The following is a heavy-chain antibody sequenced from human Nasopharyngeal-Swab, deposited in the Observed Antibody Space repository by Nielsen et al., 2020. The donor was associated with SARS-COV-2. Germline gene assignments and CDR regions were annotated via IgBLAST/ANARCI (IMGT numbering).Heavy chain of an antibody. CDR2: ISGSGGST. CDR1: GFTFSSYA. D-gene: IGHD6-13*01. Sequence: GGSLRLSRAASGFTFSSYAMSWVHQAPGKGLEWVSAISGSGGSTYYADSVKGRFTISRDNSKNTLYLQMNSLRAEDTAVYYCAKDLRSSSRGGMDVWGQGTTVTVSS. V-gene: IGHV3-23*01. J-gene: IGHJ6*02. CDR3: AKDLRSSSRGGMDV.